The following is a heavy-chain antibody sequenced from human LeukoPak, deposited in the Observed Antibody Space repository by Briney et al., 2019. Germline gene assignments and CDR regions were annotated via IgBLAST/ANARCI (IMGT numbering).Heavy chain of an antibody. Sequence: ASVKVSCKASGGTFSSYTICWVRQAPRQGLEWMGRIIPIFGTANYAQKFQGRVTITTDESTSTAYMELSSLRSEDTAVYYCARDRIQLWLRGDAFDIWGQGTMVTVSS. D-gene: IGHD5-18*01. CDR2: IIPIFGTA. CDR1: GGTFSSYT. CDR3: ARDRIQLWLRGDAFDI. V-gene: IGHV1-69*05. J-gene: IGHJ3*02.